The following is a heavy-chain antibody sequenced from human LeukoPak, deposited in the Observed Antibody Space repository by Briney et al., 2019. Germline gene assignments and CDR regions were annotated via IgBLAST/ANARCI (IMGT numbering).Heavy chain of an antibody. D-gene: IGHD7-27*01. CDR1: GXTFSSYA. CDR2: ISGRGTNT. V-gene: IGHV3-23*01. CDR3: ARRWGSHDAFDI. Sequence: GGSLRLSCAASGXTFSSYAMSWVRQAPGKGLEWVSTISGRGTNTYYANSVKGRFTISRDNAKNSLYLQMNSLRAEDTAVYYCARRWGSHDAFDIWGQGTMVTVSS. J-gene: IGHJ3*02.